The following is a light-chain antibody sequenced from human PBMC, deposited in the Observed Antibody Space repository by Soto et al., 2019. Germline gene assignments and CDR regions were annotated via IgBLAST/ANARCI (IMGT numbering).Light chain of an antibody. CDR3: SSYTSSSTPSVV. CDR1: SSDVGAHDF. CDR2: DVS. V-gene: IGLV2-14*01. J-gene: IGLJ2*01. Sequence: QSALTQPASVSGSPGQSITISCTGTSSDVGAHDFVSWYQNHPGKAPKLMFYDVSHRPSGVSIRFSGSKSGNTASLTISGLQAEDEADYYCSSYTSSSTPSVVFGGGTKLTVL.